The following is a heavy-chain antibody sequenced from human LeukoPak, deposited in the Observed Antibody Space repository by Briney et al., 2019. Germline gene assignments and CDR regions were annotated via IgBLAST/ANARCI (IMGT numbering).Heavy chain of an antibody. Sequence: PSETLSLTCAVYGGSFSGYYWSWIRQPPGKGLEWIGEINHSGSTNYNPSLKSRVTISVDTSKNQFSLKLSSVTAADTAVYYCARGYSGYDLLNRPPVLWGQGTLVTVSS. D-gene: IGHD5-12*01. J-gene: IGHJ4*02. CDR2: INHSGST. CDR3: ARGYSGYDLLNRPPVL. V-gene: IGHV4-34*01. CDR1: GGSFSGYY.